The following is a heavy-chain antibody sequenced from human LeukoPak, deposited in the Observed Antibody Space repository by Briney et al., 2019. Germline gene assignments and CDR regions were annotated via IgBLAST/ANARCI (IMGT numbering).Heavy chain of an antibody. J-gene: IGHJ4*02. V-gene: IGHV3-23*01. CDR2: FSGVGGST. D-gene: IGHD3-3*01. CDR1: ESPFTALA. Sequence: GGSLGPSLQPLESPFTALAWGGFGRPPGRGLRWVSPFSGVGGSTYYADSVKGRFTISRDNSKNTLYLQMNSLRAEDTAVYYCAKEPYNYDFWSGYYTGIGRIRWGQGTLVTVSS. CDR3: AKEPYNYDFWSGYYTGIGRIR.